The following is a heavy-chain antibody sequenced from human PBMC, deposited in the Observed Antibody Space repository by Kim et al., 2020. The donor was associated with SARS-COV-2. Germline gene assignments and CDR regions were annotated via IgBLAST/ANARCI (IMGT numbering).Heavy chain of an antibody. CDR1: GFTFSNAW. J-gene: IGHJ4*02. V-gene: IGHV3-15*01. Sequence: GGSLRLSCAASGFTFSNAWMSWVRQAPGKGLEWVGRIKSKTDGGTTDYAAPVKGRFTISRDDSKNTLYLQMNSLKTEDTAVYYCTTVGEMTTSLSHLRCWGQGTLVTVSS. CDR3: TTVGEMTTSLSHLRC. D-gene: IGHD4-4*01. CDR2: IKSKTDGGTT.